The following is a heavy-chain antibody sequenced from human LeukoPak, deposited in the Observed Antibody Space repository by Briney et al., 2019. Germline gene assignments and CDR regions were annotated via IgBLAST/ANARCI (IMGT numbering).Heavy chain of an antibody. J-gene: IGHJ4*02. CDR3: ARDFNYYGSGSFFDY. V-gene: IGHV4-39*07. D-gene: IGHD3-10*01. CDR1: GGSISSSSYY. CDR2: IYYSGST. Sequence: SETLSLTCTVSGGSISSSSYYWGWIRQPPGKGLEWIGSIYYSGSTYYNPSLKSRVTISVDTSKNQFSLKLSSVTAADMAVYYCARDFNYYGSGSFFDYWGQGTLVTVSS.